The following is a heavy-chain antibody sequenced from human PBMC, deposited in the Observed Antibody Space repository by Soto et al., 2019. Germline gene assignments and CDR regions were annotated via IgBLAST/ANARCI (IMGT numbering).Heavy chain of an antibody. Sequence: PGGSLRLSCAASGFTVSSNYMSWVRQAPGKGLEWVSVIYSGGSTYYADSVKGRFTISRDNSKNTLYLQMNSLRAEDTAVYYCAKGSAMVRGVIYYYGMDVWGQGTTVTVSS. CDR2: IYSGGST. V-gene: IGHV3-53*01. D-gene: IGHD3-10*01. J-gene: IGHJ6*02. CDR1: GFTVSSNY. CDR3: AKGSAMVRGVIYYYGMDV.